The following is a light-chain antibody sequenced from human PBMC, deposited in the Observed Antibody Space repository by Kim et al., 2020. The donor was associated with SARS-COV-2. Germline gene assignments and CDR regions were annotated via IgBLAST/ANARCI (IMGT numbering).Light chain of an antibody. J-gene: IGLJ2*01. V-gene: IGLV2-23*02. CDR2: EVS. CDR3: CSYAGSSTLV. CDR1: SSDVGSYNL. Sequence: GQSITNSCTGTSSDVGSYNLVSWYQQHPGKAPKLMCYEVSKRPSGVSNRFSGSKSGNTASLTISGLQAEDEADYYCCSYAGSSTLVFGGGTQLTVL.